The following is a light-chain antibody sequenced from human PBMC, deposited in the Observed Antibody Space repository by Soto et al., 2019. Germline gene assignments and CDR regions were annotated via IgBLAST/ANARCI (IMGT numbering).Light chain of an antibody. Sequence: QSALTQPASVSGSPGQSITISCTGTSSDVGSYNLVPWYQQHPGKAPKLMIYEGSKRPSGVSNRFSGSKSGNTASLTISGLQAEDESAYYCCSYAGSSNWVFGGGTKLTVL. J-gene: IGLJ3*02. CDR2: EGS. CDR1: SSDVGSYNL. CDR3: CSYAGSSNWV. V-gene: IGLV2-23*01.